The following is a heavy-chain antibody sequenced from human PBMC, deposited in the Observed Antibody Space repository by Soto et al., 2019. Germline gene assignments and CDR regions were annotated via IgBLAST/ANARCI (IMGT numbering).Heavy chain of an antibody. CDR2: ISAYNGNT. V-gene: IGHV1-18*01. CDR1: GYTFTSYG. D-gene: IGHD2-2*01. J-gene: IGHJ6*03. Sequence: ASVKVSCKASGYTFTSYGISWVRQAPGQGLEWMGWISAYNGNTNYAQKLQGRVTMTTDTSTSTAYMELRSLRSDDTAVYYCARAGWEYCSSTSCYRYYYYYMDVWGKGTTVTVSS. CDR3: ARAGWEYCSSTSCYRYYYYYMDV.